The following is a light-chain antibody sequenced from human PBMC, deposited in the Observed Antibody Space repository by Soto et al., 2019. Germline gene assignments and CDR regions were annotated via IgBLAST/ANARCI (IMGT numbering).Light chain of an antibody. CDR1: SSDVGGYNY. J-gene: IGLJ2*01. Sequence: QSALTQPASVSGSPGQSITISCTGTSSDVGGYNYVSWYQQHPGKAPKLMIYEVSNRPSGVSNRSSGSKSANTAPLTISGLQAEDEADYYCSSYTSSSTVVFGGGTMLTVL. CDR2: EVS. V-gene: IGLV2-14*01. CDR3: SSYTSSSTVV.